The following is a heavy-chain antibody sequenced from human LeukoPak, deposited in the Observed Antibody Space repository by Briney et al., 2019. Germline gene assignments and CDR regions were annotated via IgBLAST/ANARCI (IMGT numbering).Heavy chain of an antibody. Sequence: SVKVSCKASGGTFSSYAISWVRQAPGQGLEWMGRIIPIFGTANYTQKFQGRVTITTDESTSTAYMELSSLRSEDTAVYYCARGLDYYGSGSYLNDWGQGTLVTVSS. V-gene: IGHV1-69*05. CDR3: ARGLDYYGSGSYLND. D-gene: IGHD3-10*01. CDR1: GGTFSSYA. CDR2: IIPIFGTA. J-gene: IGHJ4*02.